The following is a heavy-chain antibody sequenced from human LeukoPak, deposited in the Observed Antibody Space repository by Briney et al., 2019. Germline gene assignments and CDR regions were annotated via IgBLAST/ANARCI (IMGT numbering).Heavy chain of an antibody. V-gene: IGHV1-69*13. Sequence: SVKVSCKASGYTSTNFDINWVRQATGQGLEWMGGIIPIFGTANYAQKFQGRVTITADESTSTAYMELSSLRSEDTAVYYCARDGGSGWIYYYYGMDVWGKGTTVTVSS. CDR1: GYTSTNFD. CDR3: ARDGGSGWIYYYYGMDV. CDR2: IIPIFGTA. J-gene: IGHJ6*04. D-gene: IGHD6-19*01.